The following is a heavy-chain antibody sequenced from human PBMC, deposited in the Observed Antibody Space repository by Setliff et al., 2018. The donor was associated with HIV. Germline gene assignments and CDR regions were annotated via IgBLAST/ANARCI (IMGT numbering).Heavy chain of an antibody. D-gene: IGHD3-9*01. V-gene: IGHV1-2*06. J-gene: IGHJ6*03. CDR3: ARDYRTTDILSSGYMDV. CDR1: GYTLTGYY. Sequence: ASVKVSCKASGYTLTGYYIHWVRQAPGQGLQWMGRINPNIGSTNYAQNFQGRATMTRDTSVNTAFMELSNLRSDDTAVYYCARDYRTTDILSSGYMDVWGEGTTVTVSS. CDR2: INPNIGST.